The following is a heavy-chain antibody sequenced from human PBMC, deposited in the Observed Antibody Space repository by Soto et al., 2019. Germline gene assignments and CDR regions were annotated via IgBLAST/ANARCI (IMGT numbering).Heavy chain of an antibody. CDR3: ARRRYCGYDCYHKHYYGMDV. Sequence: QVQLVQSGAELKKTGSSVRVSCRASGDTFSSYAVNWVRQAPGRGLEWMGRITTILGTTDYAQKFKGRVTITAEKSTKTVYMELSSLRSEDTAVYYCARRRYCGYDCYHKHYYGMDVWGQGTTVTVAS. J-gene: IGHJ6*02. D-gene: IGHD2-21*01. V-gene: IGHV1-69*08. CDR1: GDTFSSYA. CDR2: ITTILGTT.